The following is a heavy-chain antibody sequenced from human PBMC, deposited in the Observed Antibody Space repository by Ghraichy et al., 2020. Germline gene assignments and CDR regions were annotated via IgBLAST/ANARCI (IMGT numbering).Heavy chain of an antibody. CDR3: AKVETEHTLLYYFAY. J-gene: IGHJ4*02. CDR2: ISGSGGST. D-gene: IGHD3-3*01. CDR1: GFTFSSYA. V-gene: IGHV3-23*01. Sequence: GGSLRLSCAASGFTFSSYAMSWVRQAPGKGLEWVSAISGSGGSTYYADSVKGRFTISRDNSKNTLYLQMNSQRAEDTAVYYCAKVETEHTLLYYFAYWGQGTLVTVSS.